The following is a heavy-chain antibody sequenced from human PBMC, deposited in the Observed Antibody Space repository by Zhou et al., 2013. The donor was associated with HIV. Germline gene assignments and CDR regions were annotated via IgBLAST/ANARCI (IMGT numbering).Heavy chain of an antibody. CDR1: GFIFTDYG. CDR2: INWNGGST. J-gene: IGHJ6*03. CDR3: AREATAFNYYYYMDV. D-gene: IGHD1-1*01. Sequence: VQLVESGGGVVRPGGSLRLSCAASGFIFTDYGMTWVRQAPGKGLEWVSGINWNGGSTGYADSVKGRFIISRDNAKHSLYLQMNSLRAEDTALYYCAREATAFNYYYYMDVWGKGTTVTVSS. V-gene: IGHV3-20*04.